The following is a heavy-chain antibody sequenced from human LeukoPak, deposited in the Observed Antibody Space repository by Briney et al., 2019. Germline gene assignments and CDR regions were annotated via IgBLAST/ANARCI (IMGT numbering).Heavy chain of an antibody. Sequence: SVKVSCKASGGTFSSYAISWVRRAPGQGLEWMGRIIPIFGTANYAQKFQGRVTITTDESTSTAYMELSSLRSEDTAVYYCARDGSDGYNLSFDYWGQGTLVTVSS. CDR3: ARDGSDGYNLSFDY. CDR2: IIPIFGTA. D-gene: IGHD5-24*01. J-gene: IGHJ4*02. V-gene: IGHV1-69*05. CDR1: GGTFSSYA.